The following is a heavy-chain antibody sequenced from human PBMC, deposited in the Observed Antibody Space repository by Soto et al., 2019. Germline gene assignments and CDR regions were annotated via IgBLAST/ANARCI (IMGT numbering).Heavy chain of an antibody. CDR1: RFTFSSYA. CDR3: SKSGDGY. J-gene: IGHJ4*02. CDR2: ITSDGFNT. V-gene: IGHV3-23*01. D-gene: IGHD3-10*01. Sequence: PGGSLRLSXAASRFTFSSYAMTWVRQAPGKGLEWVSSITSDGFNTYYADSVKGRFTISRDNSKNTVYLQINSLRAEGTAVYYCSKSGDGYWGQGTLVTVSS.